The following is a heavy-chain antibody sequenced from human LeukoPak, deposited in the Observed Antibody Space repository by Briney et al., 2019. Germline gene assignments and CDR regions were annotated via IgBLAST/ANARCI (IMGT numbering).Heavy chain of an antibody. D-gene: IGHD4-17*01. CDR3: ARGLSHGDYSYYVHF. J-gene: IGHJ4*02. V-gene: IGHV1-8*03. Sequence: ASVKVSCKASGYTFTSYDINWVRQATGQGLEWMGWMNPNSGNAGYAQKFQGRVTITRNTSISTAYMELSSLRSEDTAVYYCARGLSHGDYSYYVHFWGQGTLVTVSS. CDR1: GYTFTSYD. CDR2: MNPNSGNA.